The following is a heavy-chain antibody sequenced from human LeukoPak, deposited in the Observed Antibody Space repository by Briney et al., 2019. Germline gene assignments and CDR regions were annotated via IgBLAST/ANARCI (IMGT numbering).Heavy chain of an antibody. J-gene: IGHJ4*02. V-gene: IGHV3-64*01. D-gene: IGHD4-17*01. CDR2: ISSNGGNI. CDR3: ARYNSLRCLDS. CDR1: GFTFSIYT. Sequence: PGGSLRLSCAASGFTFSIYTMHWVRQAPGKGLEYVSAISSNGGNIYYANSVKGRFTISRDNSKSTLYLQMGSLRAEDMAVYYCARYNSLRCLDSWGQGTLVTVSS.